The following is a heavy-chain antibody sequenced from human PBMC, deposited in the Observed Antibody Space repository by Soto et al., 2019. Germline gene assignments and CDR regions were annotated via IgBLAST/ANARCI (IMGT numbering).Heavy chain of an antibody. J-gene: IGHJ4*02. CDR3: AHRRRYYDILTAAYYFDY. CDR1: GFSLSTSGVG. CDR2: IYWDDDK. D-gene: IGHD3-9*01. V-gene: IGHV2-5*02. Sequence: SGPTLVQPTPTLTLTCTFSGFSLSTSGVGVGWIRQPPGKALEWLALIYWDDDKRYSPSLKSRLTITKDTSKNQVVLTMTNMDPVDTATYYCAHRRRYYDILTAAYYFDYWGQGTLVTVSS.